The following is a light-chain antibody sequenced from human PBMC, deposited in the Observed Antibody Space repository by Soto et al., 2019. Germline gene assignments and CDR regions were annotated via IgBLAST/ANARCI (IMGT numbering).Light chain of an antibody. CDR2: DVS. CDR3: SSYTSSRTDF. J-gene: IGLJ1*01. Sequence: QSALTQPASVSGSPGQSITISCTGTSSDVGGYNYVSWYQQHPGKAPKLMIYDVSNRPSGVSNPFSGSKSGNTASLTISGLQAEDEADYYCSSYTSSRTDFFGTGTKVTVL. CDR1: SSDVGGYNY. V-gene: IGLV2-14*01.